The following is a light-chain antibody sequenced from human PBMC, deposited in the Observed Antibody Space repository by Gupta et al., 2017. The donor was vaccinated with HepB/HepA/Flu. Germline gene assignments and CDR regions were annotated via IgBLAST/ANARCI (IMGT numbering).Light chain of an antibody. CDR2: QDS. J-gene: IGLJ2*01. Sequence: SYELTQPPPVSVSPGQTASLTCSGDKLGDKYACWYQQKPGQSPVLVIYQDSKRPSGIPERFSGSNSGNTATLTISGTQAMDEADYYCQAWDSSTAVFGGGTKLTVL. V-gene: IGLV3-1*01. CDR3: QAWDSSTAV. CDR1: KLGDKY.